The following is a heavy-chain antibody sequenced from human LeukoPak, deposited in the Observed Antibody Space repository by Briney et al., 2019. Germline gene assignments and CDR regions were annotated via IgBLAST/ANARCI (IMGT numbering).Heavy chain of an antibody. CDR1: GFTFSSYA. V-gene: IGHV3-23*01. Sequence: GGSLRLSCAASGFTFSSYAMSWVRQAPGKGLEWVSAISGSGGSTYYADSVKGRFTISRDNSKNTLYLQMNSLRAEDTAVYYCAKLPSSGYYYGGDYWGQGTLVTVSS. J-gene: IGHJ4*02. CDR3: AKLPSSGYYYGGDY. D-gene: IGHD3-22*01. CDR2: ISGSGGST.